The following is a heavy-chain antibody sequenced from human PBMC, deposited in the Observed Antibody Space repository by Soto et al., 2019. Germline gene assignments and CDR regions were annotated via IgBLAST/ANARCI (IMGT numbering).Heavy chain of an antibody. J-gene: IGHJ4*02. D-gene: IGHD6-13*01. CDR2: ISGSGGST. CDR1: GFTFSSYA. V-gene: IGHV3-23*01. Sequence: GGSLRLSCAASGFTFSSYAMSWVRQAPGEGLEWVSAISGSGGSTYYADSVKGRFTISRDNSKNTLYLQMSSLRAEDTAVYYCAKDIVGAGAGPRYFDYWGQGTLVTVSS. CDR3: AKDIVGAGAGPRYFDY.